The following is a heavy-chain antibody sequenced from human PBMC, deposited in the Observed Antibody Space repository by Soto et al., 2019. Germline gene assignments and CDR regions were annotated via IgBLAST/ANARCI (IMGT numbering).Heavy chain of an antibody. CDR1: GFTFNDYY. V-gene: IGHV3-11*01. CDR2: ISVGGSTT. Sequence: GVLRLSCAVSGFTFNDYYMSWIRPAPGKGLEWISYISVGGSTTYHAESVRGRFPISRDKGKNSLFLHMNSLRAEDTAVSSCAREVRTSGWFRRLDSWGQGILVTVSS. CDR3: AREVRTSGWFRRLDS. D-gene: IGHD6-19*01. J-gene: IGHJ5*01.